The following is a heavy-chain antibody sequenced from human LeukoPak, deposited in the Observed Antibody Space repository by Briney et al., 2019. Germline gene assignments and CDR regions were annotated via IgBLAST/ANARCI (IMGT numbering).Heavy chain of an antibody. D-gene: IGHD2/OR15-2a*01. CDR1: GYTFSGYD. Sequence: ASMKVSCKTSGYTFSGYDIHWLRPAPGQGLEWMGWIDPRNGVPDFAQRFQGRPSMTSDTSITTAFMELYRLTSDASAVYFCARDRGLYCNVSVCYPYFDYWGQGTLLIVSS. CDR3: ARDRGLYCNVSVCYPYFDY. V-gene: IGHV1-2*02. CDR2: IDPRNGVP. J-gene: IGHJ4*02.